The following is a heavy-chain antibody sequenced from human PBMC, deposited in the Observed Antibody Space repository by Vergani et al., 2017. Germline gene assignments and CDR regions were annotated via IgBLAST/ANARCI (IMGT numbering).Heavy chain of an antibody. Sequence: QVQLQESGPGLVKPSETLSLTCTVSGYSISSGYYWGWIRQPPGKGLEWIGSIYHSGSTYYNPSLKSRVTISVDTSKNQFSLKLSSVTAADPAVYYCATLAGVVVTAIPPPLPLDDAFEIWGQGTMVTVSS. J-gene: IGHJ3*02. CDR1: GYSISSGYY. V-gene: IGHV4-38-2*02. D-gene: IGHD2-21*02. CDR3: ATLAGVVVTAIPPPLPLDDAFEI. CDR2: IYHSGST.